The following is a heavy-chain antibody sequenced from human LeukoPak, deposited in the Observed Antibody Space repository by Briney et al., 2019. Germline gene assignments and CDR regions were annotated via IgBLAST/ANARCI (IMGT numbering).Heavy chain of an antibody. CDR1: GASISSHY. Sequence: SETLSLTCIVSGASISSHYWSWLRQPPGKRLEWIGYVHHDGTTNQNPSLKRRVAISIDTSRTQMSLKLYSMTAADTAMYYCARGSTRADDYWGQGILVTVS. J-gene: IGHJ4*02. D-gene: IGHD2/OR15-2a*01. CDR2: VHHDGTT. CDR3: ARGSTRADDY. V-gene: IGHV4-59*11.